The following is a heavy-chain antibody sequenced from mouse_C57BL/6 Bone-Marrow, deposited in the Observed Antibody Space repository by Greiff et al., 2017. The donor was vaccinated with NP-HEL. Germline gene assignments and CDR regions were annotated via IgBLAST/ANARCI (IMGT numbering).Heavy chain of an antibody. J-gene: IGHJ3*01. CDR3: ARLSPQSWFAY. CDR2: INPGSGGT. V-gene: IGHV1-54*01. CDR1: GYAFTNYL. Sequence: QVQLQQSGAELVRPGTSVKVSCKASGYAFTNYLIEWVKQRPGQGLEWIGVINPGSGGTNYNEKFKGKATLTADKSSSTAYMQLSSLTSEDSAVYFCARLSPQSWFAYWGQGTLVTVSA.